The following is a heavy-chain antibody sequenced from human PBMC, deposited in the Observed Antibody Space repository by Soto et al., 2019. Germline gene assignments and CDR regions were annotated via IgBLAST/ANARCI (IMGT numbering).Heavy chain of an antibody. CDR3: ARDGPPSDY. V-gene: IGHV1-18*04. CDR2: ISAYHGNT. D-gene: IGHD3-10*01. CDR1: GYTFTNYH. Sequence: QVQLLQSGAEVKKLGASVKVSCKASGYTFTNYHISWVRQAPGQGLECMGWISAYHGNTNYAQKLXXXATXXXXXXXXXXXXXXXXXXXAATAXYYCARDGPPSDYWRQGTLVTVYS. J-gene: IGHJ4*02.